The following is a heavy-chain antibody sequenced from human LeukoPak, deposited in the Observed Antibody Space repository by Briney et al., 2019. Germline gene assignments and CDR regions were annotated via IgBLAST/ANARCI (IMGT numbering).Heavy chain of an antibody. CDR1: GFTVSGNY. Sequence: GGSLRLSCAASGFTVSGNYMNWVRQAPGKGLEWVSYISSSGSTIYYADSVKGRFTISRDNAKNSLYLQMNSLRAEDTAVYYCARAKRGMDVWGQGTTVTVSS. CDR3: ARAKRGMDV. J-gene: IGHJ6*02. V-gene: IGHV3-11*04. CDR2: ISSSGSTI.